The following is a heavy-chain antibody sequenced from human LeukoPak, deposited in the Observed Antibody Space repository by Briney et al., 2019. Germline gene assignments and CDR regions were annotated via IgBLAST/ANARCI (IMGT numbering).Heavy chain of an antibody. D-gene: IGHD2-2*01. Sequence: PSETLSLTCAVYGGSFSGYYWSWIRQPPGKGLEWIGEINHSGSTNYNPSLKSRVTISVDTSKNQFSLKLSSVTAADTAVYYCARGSFSLGYCSSTSCRGYYYYGMDVWGQGTTVTVSS. CDR1: GGSFSGYY. CDR2: INHSGST. V-gene: IGHV4-34*01. J-gene: IGHJ6*02. CDR3: ARGSFSLGYCSSTSCRGYYYYGMDV.